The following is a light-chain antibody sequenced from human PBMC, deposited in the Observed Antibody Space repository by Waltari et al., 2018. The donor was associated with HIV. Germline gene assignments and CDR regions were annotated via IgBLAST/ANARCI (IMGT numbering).Light chain of an antibody. CDR3: QTWGTGIVV. CDR1: SGHTTYA. CDR2: VNSDGSH. V-gene: IGLV4-69*01. J-gene: IGLJ2*01. Sequence: QLVLTQSPSASASLRASVKLTCTLSSGHTTYAIAWHQQQPEKGPRFLMKVNSDGSHTRGDGIPDRFSGSNSGAQRYLTISSLQSADEADYYCQTWGTGIVVFGGGTKLTVL.